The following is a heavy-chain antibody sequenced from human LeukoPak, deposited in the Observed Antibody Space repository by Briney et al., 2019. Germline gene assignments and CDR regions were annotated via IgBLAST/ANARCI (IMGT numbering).Heavy chain of an antibody. J-gene: IGHJ3*02. D-gene: IGHD5-12*01. CDR2: IGTSSTTI. V-gene: IGHV3-48*01. Sequence: GGSLRLSCAASGFTFSSYTMNWVRQPPGKGLEWVSNIGTSSTTIYYADSVKGRFTISRDNAKNSLYLQMNSLRADDTAVYYCASFFVGGYEPRHAFDIWGQGTMVTVSS. CDR1: GFTFSSYT. CDR3: ASFFVGGYEPRHAFDI.